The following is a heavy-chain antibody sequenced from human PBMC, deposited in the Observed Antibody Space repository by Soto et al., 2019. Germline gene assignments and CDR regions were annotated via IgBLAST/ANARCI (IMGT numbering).Heavy chain of an antibody. CDR1: GYTFTSYS. J-gene: IGHJ3*02. CDR2: ISAYNGNT. V-gene: IGHV1-18*01. D-gene: IGHD2-15*01. Sequence: QVQLVQSGAEVKKPGASVKVSYKASGYTFTSYSISWVRQAPGQGLEWMGWISAYNGNTNYAQKLQGRVTMTTDTSTSTAYMELRSLRSDDTAVYYCARSIIGYCSGGSCYAYFDIWGQGTMVTVSS. CDR3: ARSIIGYCSGGSCYAYFDI.